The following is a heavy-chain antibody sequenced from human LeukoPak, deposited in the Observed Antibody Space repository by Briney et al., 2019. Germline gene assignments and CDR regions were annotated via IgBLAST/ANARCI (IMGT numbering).Heavy chain of an antibody. J-gene: IGHJ6*02. D-gene: IGHD6-19*01. CDR2: IYYSGST. Sequence: SETLSLTRTVSGGSVSSGSYYWSWIRQPPGKGLEWIGYIYYSGSTNYNPSLKSRVTISVDTSKNQFSLKLSSVTAADTAVYYCARDTGYSSGWYRPYGMAVWGQGTTVTVSS. CDR3: ARDTGYSSGWYRPYGMAV. CDR1: GGSVSSGSYY. V-gene: IGHV4-61*01.